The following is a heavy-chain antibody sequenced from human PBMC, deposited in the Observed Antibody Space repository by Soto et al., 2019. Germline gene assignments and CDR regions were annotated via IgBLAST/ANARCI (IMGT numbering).Heavy chain of an antibody. CDR2: ISSSGSTI. CDR3: ARAYRGATSPRPYWYVDL. J-gene: IGHJ2*01. V-gene: IGHV3-11*01. D-gene: IGHD5-12*01. Sequence: QVQLVESGGGLVKPGGSLRLSCAASGFTFSDYYMSWIRQAPGKGLEWVSYISSSGSTIYYADSVKGRFTISRDNAKNSLDLQMTRLRAEDTAVYYCARAYRGATSPRPYWYVDLWGRGNLVTVSS. CDR1: GFTFSDYY.